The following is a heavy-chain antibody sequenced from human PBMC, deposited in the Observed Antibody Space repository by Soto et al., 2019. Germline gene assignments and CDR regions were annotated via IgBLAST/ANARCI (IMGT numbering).Heavy chain of an antibody. CDR2: IDPSDSYT. D-gene: IGHD3-22*01. CDR3: ANPIDSSGAFDI. Sequence: PXXSLKISCKGSGYSFTSYWISWVRKMPGKGLEWMGRIDPSDSYTNYSPSFQGHVTISADKSISTAYLQWSSMKASYTAMYYCANPIDSSGAFDIWGQGTMVTVSS. J-gene: IGHJ3*02. CDR1: GYSFTSYW. V-gene: IGHV5-10-1*01.